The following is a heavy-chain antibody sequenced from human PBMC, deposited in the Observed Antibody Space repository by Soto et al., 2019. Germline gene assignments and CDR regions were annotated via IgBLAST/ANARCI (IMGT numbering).Heavy chain of an antibody. CDR2: ISAYNGNT. J-gene: IGHJ4*02. Sequence: QVQLVQSGAEVKKPGASVKVSCKASGYTFTSYGISWVRQAPGQGLEWMGWISAYNGNTNYAQKPPGRVTMTTDTSTSTAYMELRSLRSDDTAVYYCARDPPTIASAGREDYWGQGTLVTVSS. V-gene: IGHV1-18*01. CDR3: ARDPPTIASAGREDY. D-gene: IGHD6-13*01. CDR1: GYTFTSYG.